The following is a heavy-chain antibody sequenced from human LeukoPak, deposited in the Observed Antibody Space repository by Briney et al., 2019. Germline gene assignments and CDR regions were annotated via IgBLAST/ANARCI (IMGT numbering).Heavy chain of an antibody. CDR1: GFTFDDYA. CDR3: AKASGSYPAQFAY. J-gene: IGHJ4*02. D-gene: IGHD1-26*01. CDR2: ISWNSGSI. V-gene: IGHV3-9*01. Sequence: GGSLRLSCAASGFTFDDYAMHWVRQAPGKGLEWVSGISWNSGSIGYADSVKGRFTISRDNAKNSLYLQMNSLRAEDTALYYCAKASGSYPAQFAYWGQGTLVTVSA.